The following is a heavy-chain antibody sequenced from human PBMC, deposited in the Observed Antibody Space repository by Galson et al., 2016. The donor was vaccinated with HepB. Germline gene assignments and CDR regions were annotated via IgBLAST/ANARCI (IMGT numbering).Heavy chain of an antibody. J-gene: IGHJ4*02. V-gene: IGHV3-23*01. CDR2: INVNGETT. D-gene: IGHD4-23*01. CDR1: GFSISDYA. CDR3: AGGTSWHHFNF. Sequence: SLRLSCAASGFSISDYAMRWVRQAPGKGLEWVSSINVNGETTYYADSVKGRFTISRDNSRNTLYLQMNNLRVEDAAIYFCAGGTSWHHFNFWGQGSLVTVSS.